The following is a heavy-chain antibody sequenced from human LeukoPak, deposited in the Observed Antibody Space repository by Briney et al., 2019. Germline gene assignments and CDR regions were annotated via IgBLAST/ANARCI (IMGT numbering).Heavy chain of an antibody. CDR3: AKSGGNYDYVWGSYRPTEYYFDY. CDR2: IYSGGST. J-gene: IGHJ4*02. CDR1: GFTVSSNY. V-gene: IGHV3-66*02. D-gene: IGHD3-16*02. Sequence: GGSLRLSCAASGFTVSSNYMSWVRQAPGKGLEWVSVIYSGGSTYYADSVKGRFTISRDNSKNTLYLQMNSLRAEDTAVYYCAKSGGNYDYVWGSYRPTEYYFDYWGQGTLVTVSS.